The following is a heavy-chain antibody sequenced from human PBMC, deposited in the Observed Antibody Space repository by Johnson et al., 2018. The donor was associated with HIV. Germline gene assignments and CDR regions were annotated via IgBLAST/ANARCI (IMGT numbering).Heavy chain of an antibody. CDR2: ISYDGSNK. CDR1: GFTFSSYA. J-gene: IGHJ3*02. Sequence: QMQLVESGGGVVQPGRSLRLSCAASGFTFSSYAMHWVRQAPGKGLEWVAVISYDGSNKYYADSVKGRFTISRDNSKNTLYLQMNSLRAEDTAVYYCARADKGYGSGSYHPLPIWGQGTMVTVSS. V-gene: IGHV3-30*04. CDR3: ARADKGYGSGSYHPLPI. D-gene: IGHD3-10*01.